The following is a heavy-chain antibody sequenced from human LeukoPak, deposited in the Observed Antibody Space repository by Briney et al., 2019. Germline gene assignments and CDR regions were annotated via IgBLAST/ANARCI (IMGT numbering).Heavy chain of an antibody. J-gene: IGHJ4*02. CDR1: GFTFSSYG. D-gene: IGHD6-13*01. CDR3: ARGGDSSREYYFDY. CDR2: ISYDGSNK. Sequence: GGSLRLSCAASGFTFSSYGMHWVRQAPGKGLEWVAVISYDGSNKYYADSVKGRFTISRDNFKNTLYLQMNSLRAEDTAVYYCARGGDSSREYYFDYWGQGTLVTVSS. V-gene: IGHV3-30*03.